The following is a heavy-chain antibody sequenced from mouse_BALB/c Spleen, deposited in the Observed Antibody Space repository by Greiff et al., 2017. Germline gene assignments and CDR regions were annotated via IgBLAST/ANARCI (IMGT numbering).Heavy chain of an antibody. V-gene: IGHV2-2*02. CDR3: ASYGNFGFGY. J-gene: IGHJ3*01. Sequence: QVQLQQSGPGLVQPSQSLSITCTVSGFSLTSYGVHWVRQSPGKGLEWLGVIWSGGSTDYNAAFISRLSISKDNSKSQVFFKMNSLQANDTAIYYCASYGNFGFGYWGQGTLVTVSA. CDR2: IWSGGST. D-gene: IGHD2-1*01. CDR1: GFSLTSYG.